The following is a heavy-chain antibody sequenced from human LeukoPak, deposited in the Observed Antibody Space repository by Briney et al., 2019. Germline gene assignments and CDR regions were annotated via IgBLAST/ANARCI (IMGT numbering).Heavy chain of an antibody. D-gene: IGHD3-22*01. CDR2: ISSSGSTI. CDR3: ARGPAASGYYDSRGRNGYFDY. CDR1: GFTFSSYE. Sequence: PGGSLRLSCSASGFTFSSYEMNWVRQAPGKGLKWVSYISSSGSTIYYADSVKGRFTISRDNAKNSLYLQMNSLRAEDTAVHYCARGPAASGYYDSRGRNGYFDYWGQGTLVTVSS. J-gene: IGHJ4*02. V-gene: IGHV3-48*03.